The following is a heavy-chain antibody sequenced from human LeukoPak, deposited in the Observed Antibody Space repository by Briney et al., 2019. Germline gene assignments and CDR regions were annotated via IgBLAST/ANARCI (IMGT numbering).Heavy chain of an antibody. CDR2: ISYTGST. V-gene: IGHV4-59*12. CDR3: ARGWAPRGQKSCFDY. CDR1: GGSISSYY. J-gene: IGHJ4*02. D-gene: IGHD1-26*01. Sequence: SETLSLTCTVSGGSISSYYWSWIRQPPGEALEWIGYISYTGSTNYNPALKSRVTISVDTSKNQFSLKLSSVTAADTAVYYCARGWAPRGQKSCFDYWGRGTLVTVSS.